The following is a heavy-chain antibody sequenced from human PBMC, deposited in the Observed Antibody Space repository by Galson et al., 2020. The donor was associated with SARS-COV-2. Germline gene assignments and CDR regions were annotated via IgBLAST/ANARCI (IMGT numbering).Heavy chain of an antibody. J-gene: IGHJ3*02. CDR3: ARVAESIAYYYPFDI. CDR2: IGSSSSYA. D-gene: IGHD3-22*01. Sequence: GGSLRLSCAASGFSFSDYYMTWIRQAPGKGLEWVSYIGSSSSYAEYADSVKGRFTISRDNAKNSLYLQMNSLRAEDTAVYYCARVAESIAYYYPFDIWGQGTMVTVS. CDR1: GFSFSDYY. V-gene: IGHV3-11*06.